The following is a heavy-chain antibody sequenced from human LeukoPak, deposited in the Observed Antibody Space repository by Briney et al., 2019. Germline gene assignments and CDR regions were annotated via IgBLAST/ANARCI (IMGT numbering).Heavy chain of an antibody. D-gene: IGHD1-26*01. CDR2: TYHSGST. V-gene: IGHV4-38-2*02. J-gene: IGHJ4*02. CDR3: ARDRSRAYRLFDY. Sequence: SETLSLTCTVSGYSISSGYYWGWIRQPPGKGLEWIGSTYHSGSTYYNPSLKSRVTISVDTSKNQFSLKLSSVTAADTAVYYCARDRSRAYRLFDYWGQGTLVTVSS. CDR1: GYSISSGYY.